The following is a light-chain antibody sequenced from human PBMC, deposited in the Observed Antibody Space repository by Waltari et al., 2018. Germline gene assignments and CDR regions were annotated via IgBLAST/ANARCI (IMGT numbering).Light chain of an antibody. CDR3: QNHERLPAT. CDR2: AAS. V-gene: IGKV3-20*01. CDR1: QNIGTY. J-gene: IGKJ1*01. Sequence: LTQSPGTLSLSPGERATLYCRASQNIGTYLVWYQQKPGQAPRLLMYAASRRATGIADRFSGSVSGTDFSLTISRLEPEDFAVYYCQNHERLPATFGQGTKVEIK.